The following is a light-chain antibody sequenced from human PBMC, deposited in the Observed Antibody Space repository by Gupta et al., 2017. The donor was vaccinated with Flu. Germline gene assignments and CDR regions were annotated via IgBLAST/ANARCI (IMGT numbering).Light chain of an antibody. CDR2: ATS. Sequence: DIQMTQSPSSLSASVGDRVIITCRASHSVRNYLNWYQQKPGKAPKLLIYATSNFQSGVPSRFSGSGSGTEFTLTITNLQPEDFATYFCQQSYTTPQLTFGGWTKVEIK. V-gene: IGKV1-39*01. CDR1: HSVRNY. J-gene: IGKJ4*01. CDR3: QQSYTTPQLT.